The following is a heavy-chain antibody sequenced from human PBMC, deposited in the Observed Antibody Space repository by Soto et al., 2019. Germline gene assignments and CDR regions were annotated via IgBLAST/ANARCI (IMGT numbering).Heavy chain of an antibody. Sequence: PVESLKISCKGSGYIFTTYWICWVRQVPGQVLEWMGVMFPGDSDTRYSPSFQGQVTMSADPSTNTAYLEWSSLKAADSAMYYCARVPDSSLGTMDVWGQGTTVTVSS. V-gene: IGHV5-51*01. J-gene: IGHJ6*02. CDR2: MFPGDSDT. CDR3: ARVPDSSLGTMDV. D-gene: IGHD6-19*01. CDR1: GYIFTTYW.